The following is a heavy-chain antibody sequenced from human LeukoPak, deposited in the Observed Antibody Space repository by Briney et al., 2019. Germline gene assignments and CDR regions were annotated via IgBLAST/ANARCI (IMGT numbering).Heavy chain of an antibody. CDR3: ARRISYDSYSYYYYYMDV. Sequence: SETLSLTCTVSGGSISSYYWSWIRQPPGKGLEWIGYIYYSGSTNYNPSLKSRVTISVDTSKNQFSLKLSSVTAADTAVYYCARRISYDSYSYYYYYMDVWGKGTTVTVSS. CDR2: IYYSGST. J-gene: IGHJ6*03. CDR1: GGSISSYY. D-gene: IGHD3-3*01. V-gene: IGHV4-59*01.